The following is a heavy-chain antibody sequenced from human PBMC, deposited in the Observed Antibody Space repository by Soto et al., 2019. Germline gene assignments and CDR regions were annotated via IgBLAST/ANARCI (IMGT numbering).Heavy chain of an antibody. CDR3: ARDADTGQMDYFDH. CDR1: GYTFTSYG. CDR2: ITPYNGNT. D-gene: IGHD5-18*01. Sequence: ASVKVSCKASGYTFTSYGINWVRQAPGQGLEWMGWITPYNGNTNYAQKSLGRVTMTTDTSTTTAYMELRNLRSDDTAVYYCARDADTGQMDYFDHWGQGTLVTVSS. V-gene: IGHV1-18*01. J-gene: IGHJ4*02.